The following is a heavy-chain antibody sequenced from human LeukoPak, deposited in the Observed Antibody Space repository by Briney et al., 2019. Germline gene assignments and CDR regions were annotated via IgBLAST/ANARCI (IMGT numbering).Heavy chain of an antibody. D-gene: IGHD3-3*01. V-gene: IGHV3-30*01. CDR1: GFTFSSYA. Sequence: GGSLRLSCAASGFTFSSYAMHWVPQAPGKGLEWVAVISYDGSNKYYADSVKGRFTISRDNSKNTLYLQMNSLRAEDTAVYYCARGSDLLRFLEWLLYEYYFDYWGQGTLVTVSS. CDR2: ISYDGSNK. J-gene: IGHJ4*02. CDR3: ARGSDLLRFLEWLLYEYYFDY.